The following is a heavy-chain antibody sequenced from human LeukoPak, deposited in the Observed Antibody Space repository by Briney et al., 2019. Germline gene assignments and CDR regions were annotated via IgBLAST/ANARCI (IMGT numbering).Heavy chain of an antibody. D-gene: IGHD3-22*01. CDR3: ARDQGYYDSSDAFDI. Sequence: ASVKVSCKASGYTFTSYYMHWVRQAPGQGLEWMGIINPSGGSTSYAQKFQGRVTMTRDTSTSTVYMELSSLRSEDTAVYYCARDQGYYDSSDAFDIWGQGTMVTVSS. J-gene: IGHJ3*02. CDR1: GYTFTSYY. CDR2: INPSGGST. V-gene: IGHV1-46*01.